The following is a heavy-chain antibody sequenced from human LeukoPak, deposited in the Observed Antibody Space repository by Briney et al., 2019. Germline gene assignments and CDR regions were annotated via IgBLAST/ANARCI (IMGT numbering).Heavy chain of an antibody. CDR1: GFTFSSYG. CDR2: ISYDGSNK. V-gene: IGHV3-30*18. Sequence: PGRSLRLSCAASGFTFSSYGTHWVRQAPGKGLEWVAVISYDGSNKYYADSVKGRFTISRDNSKNTLYLQMNSLRAEDTAVYYCAKDRTGGSGWYYFDYWGQGTLVTVSS. D-gene: IGHD6-19*01. CDR3: AKDRTGGSGWYYFDY. J-gene: IGHJ4*02.